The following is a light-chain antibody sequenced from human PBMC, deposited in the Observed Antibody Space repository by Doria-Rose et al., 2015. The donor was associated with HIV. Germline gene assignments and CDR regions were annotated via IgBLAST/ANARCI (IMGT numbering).Light chain of an antibody. J-gene: IGKJ5*01. Sequence: TQSPGTLSLSPGARATLSCGASQRVKSSYLAWYQQKPGQAPRLLIYDASTRATGIPDRFSGSGSGTDFTLTISRLEPEDVAVYYCQQYGTSRGTFGQGTRLEIK. CDR2: DAS. V-gene: IGKV3-20*01. CDR1: QRVKSSY. CDR3: QQYGTSRGT.